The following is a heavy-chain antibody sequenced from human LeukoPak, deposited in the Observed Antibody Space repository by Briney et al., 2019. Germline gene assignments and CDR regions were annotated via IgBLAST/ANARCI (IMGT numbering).Heavy chain of an antibody. J-gene: IGHJ4*02. Sequence: SVKVSCKASEGTFSSYATRWVRQAPGQGLEWMGRIIPILGIANYAQKFQGRVTITADKSTSTAYMELSSLRSEDTAVYYCARGIVGATKGYFDYWGQGTLVTVSS. CDR2: IIPILGIA. D-gene: IGHD1-26*01. CDR1: EGTFSSYA. CDR3: ARGIVGATKGYFDY. V-gene: IGHV1-69*04.